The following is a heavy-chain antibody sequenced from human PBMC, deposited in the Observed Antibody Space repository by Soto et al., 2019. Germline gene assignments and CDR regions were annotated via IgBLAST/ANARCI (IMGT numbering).Heavy chain of an antibody. CDR1: GGSISSSNW. CDR3: ATRRPVAGYYFDY. Sequence: SETLSLTCAVSGGSISSSNWWSWVRQPPGRGLEWIGEIYHSGSTNDNPSLKSRVTISVDKSKNQFSLKLSSVTAADTAVYYCATRRPVAGYYFDYWGQGTLVTVSS. J-gene: IGHJ4*02. D-gene: IGHD6-19*01. CDR2: IYHSGST. V-gene: IGHV4-4*02.